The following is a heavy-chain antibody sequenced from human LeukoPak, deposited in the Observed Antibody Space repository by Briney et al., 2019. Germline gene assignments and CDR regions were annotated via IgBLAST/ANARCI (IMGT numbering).Heavy chain of an antibody. J-gene: IGHJ4*02. V-gene: IGHV4-59*01. CDR3: ARSGYDCHLFDY. CDR1: GGSISSYY. D-gene: IGHD5-12*01. CDR2: IYYSGST. Sequence: SETLSLTCTVSGGSISSYYWSWIRQPPGKGLEWIGYIYYSGSTNYNPSLKSRVTISVDTSKNQFSLKLSSVTAADTAVYYCARSGYDCHLFDYWGQGTLVTVSS.